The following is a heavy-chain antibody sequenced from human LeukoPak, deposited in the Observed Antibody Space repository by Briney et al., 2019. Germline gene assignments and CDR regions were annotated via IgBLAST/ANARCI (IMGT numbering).Heavy chain of an antibody. D-gene: IGHD3-22*01. Sequence: ASVKVSCKASGYTFTSYGISWVRQAPGQGLEWMGWISAYNGNTNYAQKLQGRVTMTTDTSTSTAYMELRSLRSDDTAVYYCARIRQYYYDSSGYHDYWGQGTLATVSS. V-gene: IGHV1-18*01. CDR1: GYTFTSYG. CDR3: ARIRQYYYDSSGYHDY. CDR2: ISAYNGNT. J-gene: IGHJ4*02.